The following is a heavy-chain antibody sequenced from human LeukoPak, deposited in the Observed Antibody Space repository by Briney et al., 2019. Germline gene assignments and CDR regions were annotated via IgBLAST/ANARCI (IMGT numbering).Heavy chain of an antibody. J-gene: IGHJ4*02. CDR2: IYSGGTT. CDR1: GFTVSSNY. D-gene: IGHD1-1*01. Sequence: GGSLRLSCAVSGFTVSSNYMNWVRQAPGKGLEWVSVIYSGGTTYYADSVKGRFTISRDNSKNTLYLQMNSLRAEDTAVYYCAKTGNPPTGDYWGQGTLVTVSS. V-gene: IGHV3-66*01. CDR3: AKTGNPPTGDY.